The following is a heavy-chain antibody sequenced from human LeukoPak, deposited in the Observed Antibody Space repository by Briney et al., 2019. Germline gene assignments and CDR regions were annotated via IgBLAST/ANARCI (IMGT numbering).Heavy chain of an antibody. Sequence: SETLSLTCAVSGGSFSGYLWSWLRQPPGKGLEWIGEINYNGQIANYNPSLKSRVTMSVDTSQNQFSLKLSSVTAADTAVYYCARASSSIHYYYGMDVWGQGTTVTVSS. J-gene: IGHJ6*02. CDR2: INYNGQIA. D-gene: IGHD6-6*01. CDR3: ARASSSIHYYYGMDV. V-gene: IGHV4-34*01. CDR1: GGSFSGYL.